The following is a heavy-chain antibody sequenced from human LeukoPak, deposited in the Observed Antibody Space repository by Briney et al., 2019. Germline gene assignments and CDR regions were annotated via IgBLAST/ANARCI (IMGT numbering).Heavy chain of an antibody. D-gene: IGHD1-26*01. Sequence: SETLSLTCTVSDASISGYYWSWIRQPPGKGLEWIGSIHFSGSTNYNPSLRSRVTVSVDTSKNQLSLKLSSVTAADTAVYYCARDLGGIYFDYWGQGTLVTVSS. CDR2: IHFSGST. CDR1: DASISGYY. J-gene: IGHJ4*02. V-gene: IGHV4-59*01. CDR3: ARDLGGIYFDY.